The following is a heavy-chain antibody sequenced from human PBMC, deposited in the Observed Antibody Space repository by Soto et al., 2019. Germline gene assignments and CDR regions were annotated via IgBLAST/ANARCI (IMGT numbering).Heavy chain of an antibody. D-gene: IGHD3-10*02. J-gene: IGHJ6*02. V-gene: IGHV4-34*01. CDR2: INHSGST. Sequence: PSETLSLTCAVYGGSFSGYYWSWIRQPPGKGLEWIGEINHSGSTNYNPSLKSRVTISVDTSKNQFSLKLSSVTAADTAVYYCARGEPVRGVIIIGGYYSMDVWGQGTTVTVSS. CDR1: GGSFSGYY. CDR3: ARGEPVRGVIIIGGYYSMDV.